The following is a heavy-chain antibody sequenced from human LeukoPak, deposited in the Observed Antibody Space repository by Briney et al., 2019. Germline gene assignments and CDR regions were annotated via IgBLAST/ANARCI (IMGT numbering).Heavy chain of an antibody. J-gene: IGHJ2*01. CDR1: NGSISRGFYY. V-gene: IGHV4-61*02. D-gene: IGHD4-17*01. CDR2: IYTTGST. CDR3: ARDDFGDGGFWYFDL. Sequence: PSETLSLTFTVSNGSISRGFYYWSWVRQPAGKGLEWVGRIYTTGSTNYNPSLKNRVSISLDSSKNQFSLRLKSVSAADTAVYFCARDDFGDGGFWYFDLWGRGTLVTVSS.